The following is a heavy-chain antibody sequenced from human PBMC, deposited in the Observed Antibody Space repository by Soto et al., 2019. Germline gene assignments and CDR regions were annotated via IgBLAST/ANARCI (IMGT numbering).Heavy chain of an antibody. D-gene: IGHD3-10*01. CDR2: TYYRSKWYN. V-gene: IGHV6-1*01. CDR3: ARDQETSYYGSGSYFYYFDY. Sequence: SQTLSLTCVSSGCSVSSNSAAWNWIRQSPSRGLEWLGRTYYRSKWYNDYAVSVKSRITINPDTSKNQFSLQLNSVTPEDTAVYYCARDQETSYYGSGSYFYYFDYWGQGTLVTVSS. J-gene: IGHJ4*02. CDR1: GCSVSSNSAA.